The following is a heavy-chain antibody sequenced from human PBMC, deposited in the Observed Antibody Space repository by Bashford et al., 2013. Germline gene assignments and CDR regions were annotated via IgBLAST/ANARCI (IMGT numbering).Heavy chain of an antibody. CDR2: IWYDGSNK. Sequence: VRQAPGKGLEWVAVIWYDGSNKYYADSVKGRFTISRDNSKNTLYLQMNSLRAEDTAVYYCARDWGQARDSSSVGIDYWGQGTLVTVSS. J-gene: IGHJ4*02. D-gene: IGHD6-6*01. CDR3: ARDWGQARDSSSVGIDY. V-gene: IGHV3-33*01.